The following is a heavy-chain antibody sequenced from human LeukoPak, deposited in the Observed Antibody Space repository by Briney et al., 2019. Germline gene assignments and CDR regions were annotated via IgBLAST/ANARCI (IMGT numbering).Heavy chain of an antibody. D-gene: IGHD3/OR15-3a*01. J-gene: IGHJ6*04. CDR2: ISSSSSYT. CDR1: GFTFSDNY. CDR3: ARDRTGSDV. V-gene: IGHV3-11*06. Sequence: GGSLRLSCAASGFTFSDNYMSWIRQAPGEGLEWVSYISSSSSYTNCADSVKGRFTISRDNAKNSLYLQMNNLRAEDTAVYYCARDRTGSDVWGKGTTATVSS.